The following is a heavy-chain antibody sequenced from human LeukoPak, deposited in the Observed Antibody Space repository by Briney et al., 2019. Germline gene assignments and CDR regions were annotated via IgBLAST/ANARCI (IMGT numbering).Heavy chain of an antibody. V-gene: IGHV4-39*01. Sequence: SETLSLTCTVSGGSISSSSYYWGWIRQPPGKGLEWIGSIYYSGSTYYNPSLKSRVTISVDTSKNQFSLKLSSVTAADTAVYSCATPPPLLWWGGHPGSFDYWGQETLVPVPS. CDR2: IYYSGST. J-gene: IGHJ4*02. CDR1: GGSISSSSYY. CDR3: ATPPPLLWWGGHPGSFDY. D-gene: IGHD3-10*01.